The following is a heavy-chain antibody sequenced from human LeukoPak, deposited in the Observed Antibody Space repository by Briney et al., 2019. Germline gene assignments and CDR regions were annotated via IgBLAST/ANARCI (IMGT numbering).Heavy chain of an antibody. V-gene: IGHV4-34*01. Sequence: SETLSLTCAIYGGSFSGYYWSWIRQPPGKGLEWIGEINHSGSTNYNPSLKSRVTISVDTSKNQFSLKLSSVTAADTAVYYCARLRGSGSYYNQPRKYYFDYWGQGTLVTVPS. CDR1: GGSFSGYY. D-gene: IGHD3-10*01. J-gene: IGHJ4*02. CDR2: INHSGST. CDR3: ARLRGSGSYYNQPRKYYFDY.